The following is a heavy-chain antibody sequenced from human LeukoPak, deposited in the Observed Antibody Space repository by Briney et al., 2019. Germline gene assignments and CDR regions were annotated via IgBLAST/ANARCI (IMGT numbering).Heavy chain of an antibody. V-gene: IGHV1-3*01. CDR2: INAGNGNT. D-gene: IGHD2-15*01. CDR1: GYTFTSYA. CDR3: ARRIVKGYCSGGSCPSDDAFDI. J-gene: IGHJ3*02. Sequence: ASVKVSCKASGYTFTSYAMHWVRQAPGQRLEWMGWINAGNGNTKYSQKFQGRVTITRDTSASTAYMELSSLRSEDTAVYYYARRIVKGYCSGGSCPSDDAFDIWGQGTMVTVSS.